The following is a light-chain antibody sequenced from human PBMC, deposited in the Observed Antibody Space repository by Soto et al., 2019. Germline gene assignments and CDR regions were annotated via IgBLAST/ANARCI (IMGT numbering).Light chain of an antibody. Sequence: DIPMTQSPSSLSASVGDRVTITCRASQSIITYLNWYQQKPGKAPELLISAASSLQSGVPPRFSGSGSGTDFTLTISSLQPEDFATYYCQQSYSTPRTFGQGTKLEIK. V-gene: IGKV1-39*01. CDR3: QQSYSTPRT. J-gene: IGKJ2*01. CDR1: QSIITY. CDR2: AAS.